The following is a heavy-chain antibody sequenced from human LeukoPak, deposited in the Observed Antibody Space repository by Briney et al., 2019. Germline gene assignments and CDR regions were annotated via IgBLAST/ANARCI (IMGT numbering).Heavy chain of an antibody. CDR2: ISGSGGST. Sequence: PGGSLRLSCAASRFTFSSYAMSWVRQAPGKGLEWVSAISGSGGSTYCADSVKGRFTISRDNSKNTLYLQMNSLRAEDTAVYYCAKGPLGSCSSTSCLAFFDYWGQGTLVTVSS. CDR3: AKGPLGSCSSTSCLAFFDY. D-gene: IGHD2-2*01. CDR1: RFTFSSYA. J-gene: IGHJ4*02. V-gene: IGHV3-23*01.